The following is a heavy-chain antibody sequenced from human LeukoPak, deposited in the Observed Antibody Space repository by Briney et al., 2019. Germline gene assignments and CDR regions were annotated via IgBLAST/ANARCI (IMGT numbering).Heavy chain of an antibody. CDR1: RFTFSSYW. J-gene: IGHJ3*02. CDR2: IKEDGSEK. D-gene: IGHD6-13*01. V-gene: IGHV3-7*01. Sequence: PGGSLRLSCAASRFTFSSYWMSWVRQAPGKGLEWVANIKEDGSEKYYVDSVKGRFTISRDNAKNSLYLQMNSLRAEDTAVYYCARESSSLNAFDIWGQGTMVTVSS. CDR3: ARESSSLNAFDI.